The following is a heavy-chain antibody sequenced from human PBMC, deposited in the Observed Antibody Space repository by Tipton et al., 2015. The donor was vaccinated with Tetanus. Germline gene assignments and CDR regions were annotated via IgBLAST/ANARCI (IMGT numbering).Heavy chain of an antibody. CDR3: VKTADNWFDP. D-gene: IGHD6-25*01. CDR1: GGSISSYY. V-gene: IGHV4-4*07. Sequence: TLSLTCSVSGGSISSYYWSWIRQPAGKGLEWIGRIYTSGSTNYNPSLKSRVTMSVDTSKNQFSLKLTSVTAADTAVYYCVKTADNWFDPWGRGTLVTVSP. CDR2: IYTSGST. J-gene: IGHJ5*02.